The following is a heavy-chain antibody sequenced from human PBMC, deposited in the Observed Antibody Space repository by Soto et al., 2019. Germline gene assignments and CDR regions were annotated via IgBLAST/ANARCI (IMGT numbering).Heavy chain of an antibody. CDR2: IYYSGST. V-gene: IGHV4-39*01. D-gene: IGHD6-19*01. Sequence: QLQLQESGPGLVKPSETLSLTCTVSGGPISSSSYYWGWIRQPPGKGLEWIGSIYYSGSTYYNPSLKSRVTISVDTSKNQFSLKLSSVTAADTAVYYCARQARIRYSSGWFFDYWGQGTLVTVSS. J-gene: IGHJ4*02. CDR3: ARQARIRYSSGWFFDY. CDR1: GGPISSSSYY.